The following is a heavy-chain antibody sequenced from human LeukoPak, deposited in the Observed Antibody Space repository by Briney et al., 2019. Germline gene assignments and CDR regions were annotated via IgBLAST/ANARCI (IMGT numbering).Heavy chain of an antibody. CDR3: ARVGVPAAIPTFDY. D-gene: IGHD2-2*01. J-gene: IGHJ4*02. Sequence: SETLSLTCAVSGYSISSGYYWGWIRQPPGKGPEWIGSIYHSGSTYYNPSLKSRVTISVDTSKNQFSLKLSSVTAADTAVYYCARVGVPAAIPTFDYWGQGTLVTVSS. V-gene: IGHV4-38-2*01. CDR2: IYHSGST. CDR1: GYSISSGYY.